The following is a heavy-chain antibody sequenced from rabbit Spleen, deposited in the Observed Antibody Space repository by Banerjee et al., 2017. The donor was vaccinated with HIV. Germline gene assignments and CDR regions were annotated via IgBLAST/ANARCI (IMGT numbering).Heavy chain of an antibody. J-gene: IGHJ4*01. Sequence: QEHLVESGGGLVKPEGSLTLTCTASGFSFSYKYVMCWVRQAPGKGLEWIGYIDPLFGRTYYASWVNGRFSISRENTQNTVYLKLNSLTAADTATYFCVRDRADLGGDYGPYYFDFWAQGPWSPS. CDR1: GFSFSYKYV. D-gene: IGHD2-1*01. V-gene: IGHV1S43*01. CDR3: VRDRADLGGDYGPYYFDF. CDR2: IDPLFGRT.